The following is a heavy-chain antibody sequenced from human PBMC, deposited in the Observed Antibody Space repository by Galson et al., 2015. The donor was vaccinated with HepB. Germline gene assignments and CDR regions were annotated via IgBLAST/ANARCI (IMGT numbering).Heavy chain of an antibody. V-gene: IGHV3-11*03. CDR1: GFTFSDYY. D-gene: IGHD6-13*01. CDR2: ISSSSSYT. CDR3: ARHGGSSSWYVNYYYGMDV. J-gene: IGHJ6*02. Sequence: SLRLSCAASGFTFSDYYMSWIRQAPGKGLEWVSYISSSSSYTNYADSVKGRFTISRDNAKNSLYLQMNSLRAEDTAMYYCARHGGSSSWYVNYYYGMDVWGQGTTVTVSS.